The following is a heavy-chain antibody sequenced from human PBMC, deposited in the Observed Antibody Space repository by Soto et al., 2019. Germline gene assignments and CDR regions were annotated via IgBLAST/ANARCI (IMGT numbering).Heavy chain of an antibody. CDR3: ARDPITIFVENAFDI. D-gene: IGHD3-3*01. CDR2: ISSSSSTI. J-gene: IGHJ3*02. V-gene: IGHV3-48*02. Sequence: GGSLRLSCAASGFTFSSYSMNWVRQAPGKGLECVSYISSSSSTIYYADSVKGRFTISRDNAKNSLYLQMNSLRDEDTAVYYCARDPITIFVENAFDIWGQWTMVTVSS. CDR1: GFTFSSYS.